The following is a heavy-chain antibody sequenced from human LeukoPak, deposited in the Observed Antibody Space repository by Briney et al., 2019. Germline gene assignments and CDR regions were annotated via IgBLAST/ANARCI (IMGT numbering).Heavy chain of an antibody. D-gene: IGHD4-17*01. CDR3: AREGTTVTTREWFDP. J-gene: IGHJ5*02. Sequence: SQTLSLTCTVSGGSISSGDYYWSWICQPPGKGLEWIGYIYYSGSTYYNPSLKSRVTISVDTSKNQFSLKLSSVTAADTAVYYCAREGTTVTTREWFDPWGQGTLVTVSS. CDR2: IYYSGST. V-gene: IGHV4-30-4*08. CDR1: GGSISSGDYY.